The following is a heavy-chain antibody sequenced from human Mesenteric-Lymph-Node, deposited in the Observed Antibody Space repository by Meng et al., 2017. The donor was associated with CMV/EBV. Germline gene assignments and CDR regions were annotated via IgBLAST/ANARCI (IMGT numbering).Heavy chain of an antibody. D-gene: IGHD2-2*01. V-gene: IGHV1-2*02. CDR1: GYTFTGYY. CDR2: INPNSGGT. CDR3: ARGYCSSTSCLDAFDI. Sequence: ASEVSCKASGYTFTGYYMHWVRQAPGQGLEWMGWINPNSGGTNYAQKFQGRVTMTRDTSISTAYMELSRLRSDDTAVYYCARGYCSSTSCLDAFDIWGQGTMVTVSS. J-gene: IGHJ3*02.